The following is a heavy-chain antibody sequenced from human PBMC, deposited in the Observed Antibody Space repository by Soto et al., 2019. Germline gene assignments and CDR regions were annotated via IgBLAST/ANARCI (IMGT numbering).Heavy chain of an antibody. CDR1: GGSFSGYY. CDR2: INHSGST. D-gene: IGHD3-10*01. V-gene: IGHV4-34*01. CDR3: ARDKVTGLVDY. Sequence: QVQLQQWGAGLLKPSETLSLTCAVYGGSFSGYYWTWIRQPPGTGLEWIGEINHSGSTNYNPSLKSRATISVDTSTNQFSLKLTSVTAADTAVYYCARDKVTGLVDYWGQGTLVTVSS. J-gene: IGHJ4*02.